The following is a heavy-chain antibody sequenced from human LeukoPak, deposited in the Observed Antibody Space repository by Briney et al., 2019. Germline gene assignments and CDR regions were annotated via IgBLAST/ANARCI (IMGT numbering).Heavy chain of an antibody. V-gene: IGHV4-59*08. J-gene: IGHJ1*01. CDR3: ARGVSYYDSSGYYNEYFQY. CDR2: IYYSGST. D-gene: IGHD3-22*01. Sequence: SETLSLTCTVSGGSISSYYWSWIRQPPGKGLEWIGYIYYSGSTNYNPSLKSRVTISVDTSKNQFSLKLSSVTAADTAAYYCARGVSYYDSSGYYNEYFQYWGQGTLVTVSS. CDR1: GGSISSYY.